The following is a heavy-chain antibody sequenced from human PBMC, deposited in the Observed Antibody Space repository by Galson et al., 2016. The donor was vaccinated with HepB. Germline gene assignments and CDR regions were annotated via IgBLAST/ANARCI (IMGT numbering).Heavy chain of an antibody. J-gene: IGHJ3*02. D-gene: IGHD3-10*01. V-gene: IGHV4-31*03. CDR1: GDSVSTGEYY. CDR2: IYYSGAT. Sequence: TLSLTCSVSGDSVSTGEYYWSWIRQHPGKGLEWIGYIYYSGATYYNPSLKSRVIISLDTSKNQFSLRLSSVTAADTAVYYCAIEPVRRRFGDLRGGNPFDIWGQGTMVIVSS. CDR3: AIEPVRRRFGDLRGGNPFDI.